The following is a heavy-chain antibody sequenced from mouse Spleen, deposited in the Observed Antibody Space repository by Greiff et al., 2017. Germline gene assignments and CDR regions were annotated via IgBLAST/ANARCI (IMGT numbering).Heavy chain of an antibody. CDR2: IRNQANGYTT. Sequence: EVQGVESGGGFVQPGGSLVLTCAASGFAFTDYYMRWARQPPGKALEWLGFIRNQANGYTTEYSASVKSLFTISRDNSKSILYLQMNALRAKDSATYYSARTCLSGNYIDYWGQGTTLPVSS. CDR3: ARTCLSGNYIDY. D-gene: IGHD6-1*01. CDR1: GFAFTDYY. V-gene: IGHV7-3*01. J-gene: IGHJ2*01.